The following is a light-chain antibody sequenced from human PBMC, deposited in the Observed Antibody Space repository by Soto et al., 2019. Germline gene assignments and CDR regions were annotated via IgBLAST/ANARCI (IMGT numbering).Light chain of an antibody. CDR3: SSYKDSSNYV. V-gene: IGLV2-11*01. CDR2: DVS. J-gene: IGLJ1*01. Sequence: QSVLTQPRSVSGSPGQSVTISCTGTSSDVGGYNYVSWYQQHPGKAPKLMIYDVSKRPSGVPDRFSGSKSGNTASLTISGLQAEDEADYYCSSYKDSSNYVFGTGTKVTVL. CDR1: SSDVGGYNY.